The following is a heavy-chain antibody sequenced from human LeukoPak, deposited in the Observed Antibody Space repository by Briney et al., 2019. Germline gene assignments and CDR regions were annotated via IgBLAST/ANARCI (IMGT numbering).Heavy chain of an antibody. CDR1: TFTFSNYW. CDR3: ARAWGSYDSFDI. Sequence: GGSLRLSCAASTFTFSNYWMAWVRQAPGKGLEWLASIKEDGSDKYYVDSVKGRFTIPRDNAKNSLYLQMNSLRAEDTAVYYCARAWGSYDSFDIWGPGTMVTVSS. J-gene: IGHJ3*02. V-gene: IGHV3-7*02. D-gene: IGHD3-16*01. CDR2: IKEDGSDK.